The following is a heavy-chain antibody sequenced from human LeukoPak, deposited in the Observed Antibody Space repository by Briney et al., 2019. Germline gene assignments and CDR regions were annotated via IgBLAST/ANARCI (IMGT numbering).Heavy chain of an antibody. CDR3: ARDGPRTYYYDSSGHNGAFDI. CDR1: GFTFSSYS. D-gene: IGHD3-22*01. V-gene: IGHV3-48*01. Sequence: GGSLRLSCAASGFTFSSYSMNWVRQAPGKGLEWVSYISSSSTIYYADSEKGRFTSSRDNAKNSLYLQMNSLRAEETAVYYCARDGPRTYYYDSSGHNGAFDIWGQGTMVTVSS. CDR2: ISSSSTI. J-gene: IGHJ3*02.